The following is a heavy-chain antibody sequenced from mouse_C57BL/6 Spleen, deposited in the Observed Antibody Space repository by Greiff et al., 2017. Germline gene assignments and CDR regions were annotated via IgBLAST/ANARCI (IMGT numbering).Heavy chain of an antibody. Sequence: EVQGVEPGGGLVQPGGSLKLSCKASGFTFSDYGMAWVRQAPRKGPEWVAFISNLAYSFYYADTVTGRFTISRENAKNTRYLEMSSLRSEDTAMYYCARQVYYGSSYGCFDVWGTGTTVTVSS. CDR2: ISNLAYSF. CDR1: GFTFSDYG. J-gene: IGHJ1*03. CDR3: ARQVYYGSSYGCFDV. V-gene: IGHV5-15*01. D-gene: IGHD1-1*01.